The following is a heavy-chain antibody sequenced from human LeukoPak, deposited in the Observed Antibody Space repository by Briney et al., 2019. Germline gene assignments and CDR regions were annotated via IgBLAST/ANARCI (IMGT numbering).Heavy chain of an antibody. V-gene: IGHV1-69*05. CDR2: IIPIFGTA. Sequence: SVKVSCKASGGTFSSYAISWVRQAPGQGPEWMGGIIPIFGTANYAQKFQGRVTITTDESTSTAYMELSSLRSEDTAVYYCARTLFSGVYYYYYMDVWGKGTTVTVSS. D-gene: IGHD3-3*01. CDR3: ARTLFSGVYYYYYMDV. J-gene: IGHJ6*03. CDR1: GGTFSSYA.